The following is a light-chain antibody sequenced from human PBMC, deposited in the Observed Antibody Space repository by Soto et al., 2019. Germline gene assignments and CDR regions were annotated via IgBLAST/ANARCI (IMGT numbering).Light chain of an antibody. CDR2: GAS. CDR3: QQYGSSPWT. Sequence: EIVLTQSPGTLSLSTGVRATLSCRASQSVRSSYLAWYQQKPGQAPRLLIYGASSRATGIPDRFSGSGSGTDFTLPISRLEPEDFAVYYCQQYGSSPWTFGQGTKAEIK. J-gene: IGKJ1*01. V-gene: IGKV3-20*01. CDR1: QSVRSSY.